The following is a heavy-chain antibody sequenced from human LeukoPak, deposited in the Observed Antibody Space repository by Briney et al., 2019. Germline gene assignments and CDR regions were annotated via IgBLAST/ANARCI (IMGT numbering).Heavy chain of an antibody. CDR2: INTSGNT. CDR3: ARQGYTYGQTDY. D-gene: IGHD5-18*01. V-gene: IGHV4-4*07. J-gene: IGHJ4*02. Sequence: SETLSLTCTVSGGSISIYYWSWIRQPAGKGLEWVGRINTSGNTNYSPSLKSRVTMSVDTSMNQFSLNLSSVTAADTAVCYCARQGYTYGQTDYWGQGTLVTVSS. CDR1: GGSISIYY.